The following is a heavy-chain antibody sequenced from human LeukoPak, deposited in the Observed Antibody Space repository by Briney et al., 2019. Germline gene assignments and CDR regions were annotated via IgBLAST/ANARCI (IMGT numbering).Heavy chain of an antibody. CDR2: INHSGST. Sequence: PSETLSLTCAVYGGSFIGYYWSWIRQPPGKGLEWIGEINHSGSTNYNPSLKSRVTISVDTSKNQFSLKLSSVTAADTAVYYCATNRPVQLERGSYMDVWGKGTTVTVSS. CDR1: GGSFIGYY. J-gene: IGHJ6*03. D-gene: IGHD1-1*01. V-gene: IGHV4-34*01. CDR3: ATNRPVQLERGSYMDV.